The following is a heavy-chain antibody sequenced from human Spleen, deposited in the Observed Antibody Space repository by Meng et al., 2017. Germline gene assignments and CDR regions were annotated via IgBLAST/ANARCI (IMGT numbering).Heavy chain of an antibody. CDR3: ARDIFSGYDYGFDY. J-gene: IGHJ4*02. D-gene: IGHD5-12*01. CDR1: GFTFSSYE. V-gene: IGHV3-48*03. CDR2: ISSSGSTI. Sequence: GGSLRLSCAASGFTFSSYEMNWVRQAPGKGLEWVSYISSSGSTIYYADSVKGRFTISRDNAKNSLYLQMNSLRAEDTAVYYCARDIFSGYDYGFDYWGQGTLVTGAS.